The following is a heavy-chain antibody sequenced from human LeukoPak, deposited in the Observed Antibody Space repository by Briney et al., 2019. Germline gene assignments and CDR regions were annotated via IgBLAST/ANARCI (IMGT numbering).Heavy chain of an antibody. CDR3: ASVLWFGGIFFDY. Sequence: GGSLRLSCAASGFTFNIYGIHWVRQAPGKGLEWVAFIRYDGSNKYYTDSVKGRFTISRDNAKNSLYLQMNSLRVEDTAVYYCASVLWFGGIFFDYWGQGTLVTVSS. V-gene: IGHV3-30*02. CDR1: GFTFNIYG. CDR2: IRYDGSNK. J-gene: IGHJ4*02. D-gene: IGHD3-10*01.